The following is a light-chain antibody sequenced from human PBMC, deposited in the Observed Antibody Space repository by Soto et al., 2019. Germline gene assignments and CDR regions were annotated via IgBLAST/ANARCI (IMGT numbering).Light chain of an antibody. Sequence: QSALTQPPSASGSPGQSVTISCTGTSSDVGGYNYVSWYQQHPGKAPKLMIYEVSQRPSGVPDRFSGSKSGNTASLTVSGLQAEDEADYYCSSYAGSNYVFGTGTKATVL. J-gene: IGLJ1*01. CDR3: SSYAGSNYV. V-gene: IGLV2-8*01. CDR1: SSDVGGYNY. CDR2: EVS.